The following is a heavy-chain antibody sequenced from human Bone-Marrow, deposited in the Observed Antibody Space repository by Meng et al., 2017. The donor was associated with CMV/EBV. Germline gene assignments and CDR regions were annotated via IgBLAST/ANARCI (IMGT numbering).Heavy chain of an antibody. J-gene: IGHJ4*02. V-gene: IGHV3-30*02. Sequence: GASGITFSSYGMHWVRQAPGKGLEWVAFIRHDGSNKYSADSVKGRFTISRDNSKNTVYLQMNSLRAEDTAVYYCAKDPGYSGSLDYWGQGTLVTVSS. CDR1: GITFSSYG. CDR3: AKDPGYSGSLDY. D-gene: IGHD1-26*01. CDR2: IRHDGSNK.